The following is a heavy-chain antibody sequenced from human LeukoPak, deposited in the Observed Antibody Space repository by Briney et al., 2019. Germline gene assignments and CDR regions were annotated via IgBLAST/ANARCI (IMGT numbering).Heavy chain of an antibody. CDR1: GFTFSDYP. CDR3: AGVRSYDYVWGNYRFYGMDV. D-gene: IGHD3-16*02. CDR2: VTHDGSYR. V-gene: IGHV3-30-3*01. Sequence: GRSLRLSCAASGFTFSDYPVHWVRQALGKGLEWVSLVTHDGSYRYYRDSVKGRFSISRDNSKNTLYLQMNSLRPEDTAIYFCAGVRSYDYVWGNYRFYGMDVWGQGTTVTVSS. J-gene: IGHJ6*02.